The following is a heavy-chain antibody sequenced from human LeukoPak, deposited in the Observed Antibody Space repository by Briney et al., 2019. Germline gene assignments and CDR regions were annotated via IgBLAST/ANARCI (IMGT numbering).Heavy chain of an antibody. D-gene: IGHD6-6*01. Sequence: SETLSLTCTVSGGSISSSSYYWGWTRQPRGKGLEWIGSIYYSGSTYYNPSLKSRVTISVDTSKNQFSLKLSSVTAADTAVHYCARVAAPSDWFDPWGQGTLVTVSS. CDR1: GGSISSSSYY. V-gene: IGHV4-39*01. J-gene: IGHJ5*02. CDR2: IYYSGST. CDR3: ARVAAPSDWFDP.